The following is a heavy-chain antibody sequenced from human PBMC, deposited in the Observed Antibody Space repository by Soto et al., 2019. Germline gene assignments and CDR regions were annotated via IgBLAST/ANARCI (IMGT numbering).Heavy chain of an antibody. Sequence: GESLKISCKASGYSFTSYWIAWVRQMPGKGLEWMGIIYPGDSDTIYSPSFQGQVTISADKSISTAYLQWSSLKASDTTIYYCARHDTVIVPNARVHYYYGLDVWGQGTTVTVSS. J-gene: IGHJ6*02. CDR2: IYPGDSDT. CDR3: ARHDTVIVPNARVHYYYGLDV. CDR1: GYSFTSYW. V-gene: IGHV5-51*01. D-gene: IGHD2-2*01.